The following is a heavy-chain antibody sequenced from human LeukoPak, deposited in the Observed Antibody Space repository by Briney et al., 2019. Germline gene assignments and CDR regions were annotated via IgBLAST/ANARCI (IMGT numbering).Heavy chain of an antibody. J-gene: IGHJ6*03. Sequence: PSETLSLTCTVSGGSISSYYWSWIRQPAGKGLEWIGRIYTSGSTNYNPSLKSRVTMSVDTSKNQFSLKLSSVTAADTAVYYCARDRYDYSNYYYYYYMDVWGKGTTVTVS. V-gene: IGHV4-4*07. D-gene: IGHD4-11*01. CDR1: GGSISSYY. CDR2: IYTSGST. CDR3: ARDRYDYSNYYYYYYMDV.